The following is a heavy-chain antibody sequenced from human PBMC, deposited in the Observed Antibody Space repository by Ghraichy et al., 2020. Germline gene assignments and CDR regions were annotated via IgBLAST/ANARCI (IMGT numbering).Heavy chain of an antibody. D-gene: IGHD3-3*01. Sequence: SVKVSCKASGGTFSSYAISWVRQAPGQGLEWMGGIIPIFGTANYAQKFQGRVTITADESTSTAYMELSSLRSEDTAVYYCARGTIFGVVREGYYYYYMDVWGKGTTVTVSS. J-gene: IGHJ6*03. CDR1: GGTFSSYA. V-gene: IGHV1-69*13. CDR3: ARGTIFGVVREGYYYYYMDV. CDR2: IIPIFGTA.